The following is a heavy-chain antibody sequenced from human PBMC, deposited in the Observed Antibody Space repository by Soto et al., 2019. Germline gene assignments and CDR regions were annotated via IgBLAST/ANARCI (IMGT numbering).Heavy chain of an antibody. Sequence: SETLSLTCAVSSGSISSSNWWSWVRQPPGKGLEWIGEIYHSGSTNYNPSLKSRVTISVDKSKNQFSLKLSSVTAADTAVYYCARVKGVITSVFDYWGQGTLVTVSS. V-gene: IGHV4-4*02. CDR2: IYHSGST. J-gene: IGHJ4*02. CDR1: SGSISSSNW. D-gene: IGHD2-21*01. CDR3: ARVKGVITSVFDY.